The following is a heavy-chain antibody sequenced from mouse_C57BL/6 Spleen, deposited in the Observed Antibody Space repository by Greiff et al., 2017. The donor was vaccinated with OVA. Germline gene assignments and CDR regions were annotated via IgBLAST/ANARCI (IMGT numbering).Heavy chain of an antibody. V-gene: IGHV1-55*01. CDR1: GYTFTSYW. J-gene: IGHJ2*01. Sequence: VQLKQPGAELVKPGASVKMSCKASGYTFTSYWITWVKQRPGQGLEWIGDIYPGSGSTNYNEKFKSKATLTVDTSSSTAYMQLSSLTSEDSAVYYCARRWDLGLRLDYWGQGTTLTVSS. CDR2: IYPGSGST. CDR3: ARRWDLGLRLDY. D-gene: IGHD2-4*01.